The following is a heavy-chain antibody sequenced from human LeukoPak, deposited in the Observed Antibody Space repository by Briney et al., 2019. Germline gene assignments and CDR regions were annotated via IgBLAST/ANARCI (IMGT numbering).Heavy chain of an antibody. Sequence: ASVKVSCKASGYTFTSYDINWVRQATGQGLEWMGWMKPNSGNTGYAQKFQGRVTMTRNTSISTAYMELSSLRSEDTAVYYCARGIAAAGTGSYFDYWGQGTLVTVSS. CDR2: MKPNSGNT. J-gene: IGHJ4*02. V-gene: IGHV1-8*01. CDR1: GYTFTSYD. D-gene: IGHD6-13*01. CDR3: ARGIAAAGTGSYFDY.